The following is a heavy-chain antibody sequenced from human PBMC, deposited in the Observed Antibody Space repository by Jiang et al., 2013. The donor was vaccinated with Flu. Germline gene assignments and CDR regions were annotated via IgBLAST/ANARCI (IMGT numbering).Heavy chain of an antibody. Sequence: QPPGRGLEWIGEINHSGGTNYNPSLKSRVTVSVDTSKNQFSLKLNSVTAADTAFYYCARTSWFDPWGQGTLVTVSS. CDR3: ARTSWFDP. J-gene: IGHJ5*02. V-gene: IGHV4-34*01. CDR2: INHSGGT.